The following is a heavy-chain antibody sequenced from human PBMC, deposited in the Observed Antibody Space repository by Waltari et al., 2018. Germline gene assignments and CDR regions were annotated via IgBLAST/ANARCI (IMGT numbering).Heavy chain of an antibody. V-gene: IGHV3-15*01. D-gene: IGHD1-1*01. CDR3: TTQLATPLAFDI. CDR1: GFTFSNAW. Sequence: EVQLVESGGGLVKPGGSLRLSCAASGFTFSNAWMSWVRQAPGQGLEWVGRITSKTDGGTTYYAAPVKGRFTISRDDSKNTLYLQMNSLKTEDTAVYYCTTQLATPLAFDIWGQGTMVTVSS. CDR2: ITSKTDGGTT. J-gene: IGHJ3*02.